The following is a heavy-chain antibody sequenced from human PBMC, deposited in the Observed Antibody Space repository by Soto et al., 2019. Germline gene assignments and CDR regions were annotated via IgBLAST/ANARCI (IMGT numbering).Heavy chain of an antibody. J-gene: IGHJ4*02. D-gene: IGHD3-16*01. Sequence: QVQLQESGPGLVKPSETLSLTCTVSGGSISSYYWSWIRQPPGKGLEWIGYIYYSGSTNYNPSLKSLVTISVDTSKNQFSLKLSSVTAADTAVYYCARALGVIDYWGQGTLVTVSS. CDR3: ARALGVIDY. CDR1: GGSISSYY. V-gene: IGHV4-59*01. CDR2: IYYSGST.